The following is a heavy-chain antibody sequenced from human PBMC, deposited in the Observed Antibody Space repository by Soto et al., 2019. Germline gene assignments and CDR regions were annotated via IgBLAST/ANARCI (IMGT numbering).Heavy chain of an antibody. D-gene: IGHD3-10*01. V-gene: IGHV1-69*13. CDR2: IIPIFGTA. Sequence: SVKVSCKASGGTFSSYAISWVRQAPGQGLEWMGGIIPIFGTANYAQKFQGRVTITADESTSTAYMELSSLRSEDTAVYYCARVITMVRGVINDYWGQGTLVTVSS. CDR3: ARVITMVRGVINDY. J-gene: IGHJ4*02. CDR1: GGTFSSYA.